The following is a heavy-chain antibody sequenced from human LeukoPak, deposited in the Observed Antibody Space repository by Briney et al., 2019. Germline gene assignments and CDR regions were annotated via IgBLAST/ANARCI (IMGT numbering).Heavy chain of an antibody. CDR3: AATLVGTTRRFHF. D-gene: IGHD1-26*01. CDR1: GFTFSSYA. V-gene: IGHV3-23*01. CDR2: ISGVGAST. J-gene: IGHJ4*02. Sequence: PAGSLRLSCAASGFTFSSYAMSWVRQAPGTGLEWVSAISGVGASTYYSDSVRGRFTISRDNSKNTQYLQMNSLRAEDTAVYYCAATLVGTTRRFHFWAQGTLVTVSS.